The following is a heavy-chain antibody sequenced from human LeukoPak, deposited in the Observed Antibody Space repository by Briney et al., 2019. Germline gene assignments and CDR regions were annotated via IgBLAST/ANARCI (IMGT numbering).Heavy chain of an antibody. D-gene: IGHD2/OR15-2a*01. CDR2: IRYDGSNK. CDR1: RFTFRSYH. CDR3: AKDLWTSTLDY. Sequence: GGSLRLSCAASRFTFRSYHMHWLPQAPGKGRVGVTFIRYDGSNKYYAHSVKSRVTISRDNSKNTLYLQMNSLRAEDTAVYYCAKDLWTSTLDYWGQGTLVTVSS. V-gene: IGHV3-30*02. J-gene: IGHJ4*02.